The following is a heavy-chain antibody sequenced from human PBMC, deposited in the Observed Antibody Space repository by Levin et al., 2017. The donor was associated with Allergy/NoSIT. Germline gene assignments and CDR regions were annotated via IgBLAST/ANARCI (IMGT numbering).Heavy chain of an antibody. J-gene: IGHJ4*02. V-gene: IGHV3-30*13. CDR3: VREIAEEGT. D-gene: IGHD1-1*01. CDR2: ISDDGSSE. CDR1: GFTFSNYG. Sequence: GESLKISCAASGFTFSNYGMHWVRQAPGKGLEWVGVISDDGSSEFYIDSVKGRFTISRDNSKNRLYLQMDSLRAEDTALYYCVREIAEEGTWGQGTLVIVSS.